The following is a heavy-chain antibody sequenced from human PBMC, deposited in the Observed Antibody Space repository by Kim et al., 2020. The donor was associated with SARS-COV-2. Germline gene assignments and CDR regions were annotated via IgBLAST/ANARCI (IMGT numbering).Heavy chain of an antibody. Sequence: YADSVKGRFTISRDNAKNTLYLQMNSLRAEDTAVYYCAKGEWFGLYYFDYWGQGTLVTVSS. CDR3: AKGEWFGLYYFDY. J-gene: IGHJ4*02. D-gene: IGHD3-10*01. V-gene: IGHV3-23*01.